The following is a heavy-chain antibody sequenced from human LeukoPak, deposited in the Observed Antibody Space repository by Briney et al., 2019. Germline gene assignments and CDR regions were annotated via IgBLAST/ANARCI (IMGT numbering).Heavy chain of an antibody. CDR2: INHSGST. CDR3: ARGPRLFYYDSEDAFDI. D-gene: IGHD3-22*01. J-gene: IGHJ3*02. CDR1: GGSFSGYY. Sequence: PSETLSLTCVVYGGSFSGYYWSWIRQPPGKGLEWIGEINHSGSTNYTPSLKSRVTISVDTSKNQFSLKLSSVTAADTAVYYCARGPRLFYYDSEDAFDIWGQGTMVTVPS. V-gene: IGHV4-34*01.